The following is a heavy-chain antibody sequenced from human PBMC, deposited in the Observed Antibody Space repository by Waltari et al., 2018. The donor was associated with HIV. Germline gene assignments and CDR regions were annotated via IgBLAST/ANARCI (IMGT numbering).Heavy chain of an antibody. Sequence: EVQLVESGGGLVQPGGSLRLSCAASGFTFSNYEMNWVRQTPGKGLEWVSYISSSGSKIYYADSVTGRFTISRDNAKNSLYLQMNSLRAEDTAVYYCARVLLPTGSDWGQGTLVTVSS. CDR1: GFTFSNYE. V-gene: IGHV3-48*03. CDR2: ISSSGSKI. D-gene: IGHD3-10*01. J-gene: IGHJ4*02. CDR3: ARVLLPTGSD.